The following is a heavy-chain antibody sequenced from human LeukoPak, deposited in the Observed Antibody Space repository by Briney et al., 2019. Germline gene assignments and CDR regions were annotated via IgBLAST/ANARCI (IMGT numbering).Heavy chain of an antibody. CDR2: IIPIFGTA. D-gene: IGHD3-3*01. CDR3: ARGVLLTIFGVVPRDYYYYMDV. Sequence: SVKVSCKASGGTFSSYAISWVRQAPGQGLEWMGGIIPIFGTANYAQKFQGRVTITTDESTSTAYMELSSLRSEDTAVYYCARGVLLTIFGVVPRDYYYYMDVWGKGTTVTVSS. V-gene: IGHV1-69*05. CDR1: GGTFSSYA. J-gene: IGHJ6*03.